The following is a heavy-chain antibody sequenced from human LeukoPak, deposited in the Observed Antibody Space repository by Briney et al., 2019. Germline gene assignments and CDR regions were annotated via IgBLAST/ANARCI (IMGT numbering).Heavy chain of an antibody. CDR2: ISGSSSST. J-gene: IGHJ4*02. D-gene: IGHD3-10*01. CDR3: AKRSYGSGSYVFDY. CDR1: GFTFSSYA. Sequence: PGGSLRLSCAASGFTFSSYAMSWVRQAPGKGLEWVSAISGSSSSTFYADSVNGRFTISRDNSKNTLYLQMSSLRAEDTAVYYCAKRSYGSGSYVFDYWGQGTLVTVSS. V-gene: IGHV3-23*01.